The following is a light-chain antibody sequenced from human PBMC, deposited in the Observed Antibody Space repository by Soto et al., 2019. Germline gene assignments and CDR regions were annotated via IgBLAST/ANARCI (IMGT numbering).Light chain of an antibody. CDR1: QSVSSN. J-gene: IGKJ1*01. V-gene: IGKV3-15*01. CDR2: GAS. Sequence: EIVMTQSPATLSVSPGERATLSCRASQSVSSNLAWYQQKPGQAPSLLSYGASTRATGIPARFSGSGSGTNFTLTISSLQSEDFAVYYCQQYNNWPRTFGQGTKVDIK. CDR3: QQYNNWPRT.